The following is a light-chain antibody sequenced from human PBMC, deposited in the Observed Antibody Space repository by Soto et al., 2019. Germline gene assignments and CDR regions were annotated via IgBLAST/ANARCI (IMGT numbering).Light chain of an antibody. J-gene: IGKJ1*01. Sequence: EIVMTQSPATLSVSPGERATLSCRASQSVSSNLAWYQQKPGQAPRLLIYGASTRATGIPARFSGSGSGTEFTLTFSSLQSQDFAVYYCQQYNNRPPWKFGQGTKVEIK. CDR2: GAS. CDR3: QQYNNRPPWK. CDR1: QSVSSN. V-gene: IGKV3-15*01.